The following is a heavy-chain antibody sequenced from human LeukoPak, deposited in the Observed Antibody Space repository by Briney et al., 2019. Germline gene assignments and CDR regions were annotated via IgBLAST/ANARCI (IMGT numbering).Heavy chain of an antibody. V-gene: IGHV4-39*07. J-gene: IGHJ4*02. Sequence: GSLRLSCAVSGFTFSSYEMNWVRQAPGKGLEWIGSIYYSGSTYYNPSLKSRVTISVDTSKNQFSLKLSSVTAADTAVYYCARDSSWYSYGYDIDYWGQGTLVTVSS. CDR2: IYYSGST. CDR3: ARDSSWYSYGYDIDY. D-gene: IGHD5-18*01. CDR1: GFTFSSYE.